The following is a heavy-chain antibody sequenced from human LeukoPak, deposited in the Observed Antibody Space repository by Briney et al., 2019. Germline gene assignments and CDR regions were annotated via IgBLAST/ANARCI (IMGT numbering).Heavy chain of an antibody. J-gene: IGHJ4*02. CDR3: ARPSPPSHFDF. Sequence: GGSLRLSCVASGFTFTIYWMHGVRHAPGKGLVWVSRINGDGSNSNYADSVKVRLTISKDNARNNLYLQTNGLRAEDTALYYCARPSPPSHFDFWGQGTLVTVSS. V-gene: IGHV3-74*01. D-gene: IGHD6-6*01. CDR2: INGDGSNS. CDR1: GFTFTIYW.